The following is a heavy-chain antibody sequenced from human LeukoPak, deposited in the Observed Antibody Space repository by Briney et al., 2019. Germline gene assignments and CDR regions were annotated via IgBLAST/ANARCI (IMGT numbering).Heavy chain of an antibody. Sequence: PGGSLSLSFAASGFTFSSYSMNWVRQAPGKGLEWVSSISSSSSYIYYADSVKGRFSISRDNAKNSLYLQMNSLRAEDTAVYYCARVEVVVAATGYYYGMDVWGQGTTVTVSS. CDR1: GFTFSSYS. CDR2: ISSSSSYI. V-gene: IGHV3-21*01. J-gene: IGHJ6*02. CDR3: ARVEVVVAATGYYYGMDV. D-gene: IGHD2-15*01.